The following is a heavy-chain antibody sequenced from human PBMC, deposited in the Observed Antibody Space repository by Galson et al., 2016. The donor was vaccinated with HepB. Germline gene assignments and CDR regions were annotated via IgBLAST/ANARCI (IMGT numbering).Heavy chain of an antibody. Sequence: SLRLSCAASGFSFDDYAMHWVRQAPAKGLEWVAAVAYDGSNKYYTDSVRGRFAISRDNSKNTLYLQMNSLRAEDTAVYYCARDNTILWFGELIGNAFDIWGQGTLVTVSS. D-gene: IGHD3-10*01. CDR1: GFSFDDYA. CDR3: ARDNTILWFGELIGNAFDI. J-gene: IGHJ3*02. CDR2: VAYDGSNK. V-gene: IGHV3-30*03.